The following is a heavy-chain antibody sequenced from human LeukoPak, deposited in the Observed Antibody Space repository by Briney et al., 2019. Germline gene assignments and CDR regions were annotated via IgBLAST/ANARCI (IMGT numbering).Heavy chain of an antibody. CDR1: GDSISSSNYY. V-gene: IGHV4-39*07. J-gene: IGHJ4*02. CDR2: IYHSGST. Sequence: SETLSLTCTVSGDSISSSNYYWGWIRQPPGKGLEWIGEIYHSGSTNYNPSLKSRVTISVDKSKNQFSLKLSSVTAADTAVYYCARGEYSTSRSFDYWGQGTLVTVSS. CDR3: ARGEYSTSRSFDY. D-gene: IGHD6-6*01.